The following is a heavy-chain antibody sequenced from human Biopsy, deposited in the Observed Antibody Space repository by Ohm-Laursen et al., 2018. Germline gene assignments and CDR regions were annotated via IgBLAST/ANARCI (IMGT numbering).Heavy chain of an antibody. CDR3: ARDRGFYSDRTVPGYFDL. D-gene: IGHD3-22*01. J-gene: IGHJ2*01. CDR1: GDSISSYY. Sequence: GTLSLTCTVSGDSISSYYWSWIRQPPGKGLEWIGYVYYTGSTDYNPSLQSRVTISVDTSKNHFSLRLRSVTPADTAIYYCARDRGFYSDRTVPGYFDLWGRGTLVTV. CDR2: VYYTGST. V-gene: IGHV4-59*01.